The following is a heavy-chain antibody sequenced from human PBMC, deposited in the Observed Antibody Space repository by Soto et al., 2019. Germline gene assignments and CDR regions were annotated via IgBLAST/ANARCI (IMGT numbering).Heavy chain of an antibody. CDR3: ARQRVPAAMRGYYYYMDV. J-gene: IGHJ6*03. Sequence: ASETLSLTCTVSGGSISSYYWSWIRQPPGKGLEWIGYIYYSGSTNYNPSLKSRVTISVDTSKNQFSLKLSSVTAADTAVYYCARQRVPAAMRGYYYYMDVWGKGTTVTVSS. D-gene: IGHD2-2*01. CDR2: IYYSGST. V-gene: IGHV4-59*08. CDR1: GGSISSYY.